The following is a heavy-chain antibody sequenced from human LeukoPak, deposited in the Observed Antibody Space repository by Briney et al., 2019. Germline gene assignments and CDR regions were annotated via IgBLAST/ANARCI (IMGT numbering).Heavy chain of an antibody. J-gene: IGHJ6*04. CDR3: ARKAGIQLWLMDV. CDR1: GYTFSSYA. CDR2: ISGSGGST. D-gene: IGHD5-18*01. V-gene: IGHV3-23*01. Sequence: SGGSLTLSCAASGYTFSSYAMSWVRQAPGKGLEWVSAISGSGGSTYYADSVKGRSTISKDNSKNTLYLQMNSLRAEDTAVYYCARKAGIQLWLMDVWGKVTTVTVSS.